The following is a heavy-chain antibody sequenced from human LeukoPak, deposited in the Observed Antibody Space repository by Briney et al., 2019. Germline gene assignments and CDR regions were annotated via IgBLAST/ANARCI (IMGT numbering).Heavy chain of an antibody. V-gene: IGHV3-15*01. CDR3: ARANPHYDSSVRVGYFDY. J-gene: IGHJ4*02. D-gene: IGHD3-22*01. CDR1: GFTFSNAW. Sequence: AGGSLRLSFAASGFTFSNAWMSWVRQAPGKGLEWVGRIKSKTDGGTTDYAAPVKGRFTISRDNSKNTLYLQMNSLRAEDTAVYYCARANPHYDSSVRVGYFDYWGQGTLVTVSS. CDR2: IKSKTDGGTT.